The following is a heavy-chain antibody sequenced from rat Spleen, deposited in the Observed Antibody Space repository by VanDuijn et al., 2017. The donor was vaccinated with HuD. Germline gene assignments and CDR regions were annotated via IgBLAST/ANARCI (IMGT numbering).Heavy chain of an antibody. CDR3: TTQWELYH. D-gene: IGHD5-1*01. Sequence: EVQLVESGGGLVRPGRSLKVSCAASGITFSDYAMAWVRQAPKKGLEWVASIRYESSSTYYGDSVKGRFTISRDNDKSTLHLQMDSLRSEDTATYYFTTQWELYHWGQGVLVTVSS. J-gene: IGHJ2*01. V-gene: IGHV5-17*01. CDR2: IRYESSST. CDR1: GITFSDYA.